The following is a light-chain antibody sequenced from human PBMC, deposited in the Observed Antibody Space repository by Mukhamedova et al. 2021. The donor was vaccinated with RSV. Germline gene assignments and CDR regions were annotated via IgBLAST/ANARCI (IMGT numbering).Light chain of an antibody. CDR2: DVS. J-gene: IGLJ2*01. V-gene: IGLV2-14*03. CDR1: SSDVGVYNS. Sequence: GTSSDVGVYNSVSWYQQHPGKAPKLMLYDVSNRPSGISNRFSGSKSGNTASLTISGLQAEDEADYYCSSYTIISTLVFGGGTKL. CDR3: SSYTIISTLV.